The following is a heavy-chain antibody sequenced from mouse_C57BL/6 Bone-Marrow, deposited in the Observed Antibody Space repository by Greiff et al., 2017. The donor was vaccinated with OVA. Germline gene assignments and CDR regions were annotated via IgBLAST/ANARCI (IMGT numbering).Heavy chain of an antibody. CDR1: GFTFSSYA. D-gene: IGHD1-1*01. Sequence: DVKLVESGGGLVKPGGSLKLSCAASGFTFSSYAMSWVRQTPEKRLEWVATISDGGSYTYYPDNVKGRFTISRDNAKNNLYLQMSHLKSEDTAMYYCARDPITTVVATDYFDYWGQGTTLTVSS. CDR2: ISDGGSYT. V-gene: IGHV5-4*01. J-gene: IGHJ2*01. CDR3: ARDPITTVVATDYFDY.